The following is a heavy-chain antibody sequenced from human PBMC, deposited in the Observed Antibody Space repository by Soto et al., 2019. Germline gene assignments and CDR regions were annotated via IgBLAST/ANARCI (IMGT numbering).Heavy chain of an antibody. J-gene: IGHJ4*02. CDR3: AVVVAATSIDY. D-gene: IGHD2-15*01. V-gene: IGHV1-46*03. Sequence: ASVKVSCKASGYTFTSHYMHWVRQAPGQGLEWMGIINPSGGSTSYAQKFQGRVTMTRDTSTSTVYMELSSLRSEDTAVYYCAVVVAATSIDYWGQGTLVTVSS. CDR2: INPSGGST. CDR1: GYTFTSHY.